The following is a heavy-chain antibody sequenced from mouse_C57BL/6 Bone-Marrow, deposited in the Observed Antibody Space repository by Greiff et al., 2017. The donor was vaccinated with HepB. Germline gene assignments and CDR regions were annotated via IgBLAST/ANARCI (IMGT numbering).Heavy chain of an antibody. CDR3: ARENWDDWFAY. V-gene: IGHV5-17*01. Sequence: EVKLVESGGGLVKPGGSLKLSCAASGFTFSDYGMHWVRQAPEKGLEWVAYISSGSSTIYYADTVKGRFTIPRDNAKNTLFLQMTSLRSEDTAMYYCARENWDDWFAYWGQGTLVTVSA. J-gene: IGHJ3*01. CDR1: GFTFSDYG. CDR2: ISSGSSTI. D-gene: IGHD4-1*01.